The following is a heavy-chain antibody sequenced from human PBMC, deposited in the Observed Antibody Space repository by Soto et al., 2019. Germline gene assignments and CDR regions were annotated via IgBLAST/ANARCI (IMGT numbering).Heavy chain of an antibody. J-gene: IGHJ6*02. V-gene: IGHV1-69*12. D-gene: IGHD1-1*01. CDR2: IIPIFGTA. CDR1: GGTFSSYA. CDR3: ARVSLERPDYYYYYGMDV. Sequence: QVQLVQSGAEVKKPGSSVKVSCKASGGTFSSYAISWVRQAPGQGLEWMGGIIPIFGTANYAQKFQGRVTITADXCTXTXFMELSSLRSEDTAVYYCARVSLERPDYYYYYGMDVWGQGTTVTVSS.